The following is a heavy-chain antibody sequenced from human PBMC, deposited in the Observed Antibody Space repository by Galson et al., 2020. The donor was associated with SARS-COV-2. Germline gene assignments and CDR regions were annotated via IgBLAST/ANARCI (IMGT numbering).Heavy chain of an antibody. CDR2: INHSGST. CDR1: GGSLRGFY. D-gene: IGHD3-22*01. J-gene: IGHJ2*01. Sequence: SETLSLTCAVSGGSLRGFYWNWIRQPPGKGLEWIGEINHSGSTNYNPSLKSRVTISVDTSKNQFSLKLSSVTAADTAVYYCARWEYYDSSGYMDPYWYFDLWGRGTLVTVSS. V-gene: IGHV4-34*09. CDR3: ARWEYYDSSGYMDPYWYFDL.